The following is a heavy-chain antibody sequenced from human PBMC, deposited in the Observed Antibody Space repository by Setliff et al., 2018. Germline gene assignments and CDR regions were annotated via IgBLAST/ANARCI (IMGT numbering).Heavy chain of an antibody. D-gene: IGHD6-19*01. Sequence: PSETLSLTCTVSGASISSSSYYWAWIRQPPGRGLELIGSIFYGGSTYYNPSLKSRVTISIDASKNQFSLKLDSVTAADTAVYYCARVAGIPVTGTSWYFDLWG. CDR3: ARVAGIPVTGTSWYFDL. CDR2: IFYGGST. J-gene: IGHJ2*01. CDR1: GASISSSSYY. V-gene: IGHV4-39*07.